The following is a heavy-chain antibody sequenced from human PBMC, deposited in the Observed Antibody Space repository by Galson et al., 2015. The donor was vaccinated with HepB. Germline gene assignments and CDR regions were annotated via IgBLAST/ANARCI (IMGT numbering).Heavy chain of an antibody. CDR3: ARIRRGLRGAFDI. J-gene: IGHJ3*02. D-gene: IGHD3-16*01. CDR1: GFSLSTSGMC. Sequence: PALVKPTQTLTLTCTFSGFSLSTSGMCVSWIRQPPGKALEWLARHDWDDDKYYSTSLKTRLTISKDTFKNQVVLTMANMDPVDTATYYCARIRRGLRGAFDIWGQGTMVTVSS. CDR2: HDWDDDK. V-gene: IGHV2-70*11.